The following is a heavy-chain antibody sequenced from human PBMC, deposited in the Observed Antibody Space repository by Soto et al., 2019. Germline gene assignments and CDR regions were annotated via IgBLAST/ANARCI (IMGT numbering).Heavy chain of an antibody. D-gene: IGHD1-26*01. Sequence: GASVKVSCNASGYTFTSYGISWVRPAPGQGLEWMGGISAYNAKTNYAQKIQGRVTMTTETCTSTSYMGLRSLRSDDTAVYFCARDRLGATGDYLGQVTLVTVSS. V-gene: IGHV1-18*01. CDR1: GYTFTSYG. CDR3: ARDRLGATGDY. J-gene: IGHJ4*02. CDR2: ISAYNAKT.